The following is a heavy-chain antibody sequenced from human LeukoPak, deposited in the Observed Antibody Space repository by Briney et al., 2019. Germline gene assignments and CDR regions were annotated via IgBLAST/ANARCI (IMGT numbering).Heavy chain of an antibody. J-gene: IGHJ4*02. CDR3: TGNILTGYYPFDY. CDR1: GFTFGDYA. V-gene: IGHV3-49*03. CDR2: IRSKAYGGTT. D-gene: IGHD3-9*01. Sequence: SGGSLRLSCTASGFTFGDYAMSWFRQAPGKGLEWVGFIRSKAYGGTTEYAASVKGRFTISRDDSKSIAYLQMNSLKTEDTAVYYCTGNILTGYYPFDYWGQGTLVTVSS.